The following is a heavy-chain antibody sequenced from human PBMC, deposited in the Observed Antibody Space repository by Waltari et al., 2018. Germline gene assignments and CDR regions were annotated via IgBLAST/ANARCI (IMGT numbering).Heavy chain of an antibody. V-gene: IGHV5-51*01. J-gene: IGHJ5*02. CDR1: GYSFTSYW. D-gene: IGHD5-12*01. Sequence: EVQLVQSGAEVKKPGESLKISCKGSGYSFTSYWIGWVRQMPGKGLEWLGIIYPGDSDTRYSPSFQGQVTISADKSISTAYLQWSSLKASDTAMYYCARLGGLVDIVATGHPYNWFDPWGQGTLVTVSS. CDR3: ARLGGLVDIVATGHPYNWFDP. CDR2: IYPGDSDT.